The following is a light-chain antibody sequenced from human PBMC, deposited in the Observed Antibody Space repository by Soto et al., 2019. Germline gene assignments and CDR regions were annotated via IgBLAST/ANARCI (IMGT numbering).Light chain of an antibody. CDR2: WAS. CDR3: QQYYSTPRT. CDR1: QRVLNRSNNKNY. Sequence: IVMSQSPDSLAVSLGERATINCKSSQRVLNRSNNKNYLAWYQQKSGQSPKPLIYWASTRESGVPDRFSASGSGTDFTLTISSLQAEDVAVYYCQQYYSTPRTFGQGTKVEVK. J-gene: IGKJ1*01. V-gene: IGKV4-1*01.